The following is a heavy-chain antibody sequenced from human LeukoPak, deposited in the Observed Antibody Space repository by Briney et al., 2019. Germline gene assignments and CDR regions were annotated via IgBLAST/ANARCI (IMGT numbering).Heavy chain of an antibody. CDR3: ASSSGWRGGWFDP. V-gene: IGHV1-2*02. J-gene: IGHJ5*02. Sequence: ASVKVSCKASGYTFTGYYMHWVRQAPGQGLEWMGWINPNSGGTNYAQKFQGRVTMTRDMSTSTVYMELSSLRSEDTAVYYCASSSGWRGGWFDPWGQGTLVTVSS. CDR1: GYTFTGYY. CDR2: INPNSGGT. D-gene: IGHD6-19*01.